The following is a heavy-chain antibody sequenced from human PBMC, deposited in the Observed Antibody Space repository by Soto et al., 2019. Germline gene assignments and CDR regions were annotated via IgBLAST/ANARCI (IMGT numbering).Heavy chain of an antibody. CDR1: GYTFTGYY. D-gene: IGHD2-15*01. Sequence: ASVKVSCKASGYTFTGYYMHWVRQAPGQGLEWMGWINPNSGGTNYAQKFQGWVTMTRDTSISTAYMELSRLRSDDTAVYYCARGDIVATMRYCSGGSCYGDFDYWGQGTLVTVSS. CDR2: INPNSGGT. J-gene: IGHJ4*02. V-gene: IGHV1-2*04. CDR3: ARGDIVATMRYCSGGSCYGDFDY.